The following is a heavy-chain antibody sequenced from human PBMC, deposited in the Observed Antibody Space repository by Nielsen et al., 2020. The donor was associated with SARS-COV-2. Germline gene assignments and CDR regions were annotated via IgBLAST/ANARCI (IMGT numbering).Heavy chain of an antibody. V-gene: IGHV1-18*01. CDR1: GYTFTSYG. CDR2: ISAYNGNT. D-gene: IGHD3-10*01. Sequence: ASVKVSCKASGYTFTSYGISWVRQAPGQGLECMGWISAYNGNTNYAQKLQGRVTMTTDTSTSTAYMELRSLRSDDTAVYYCARGYYYGSGSYYNRIGQDWFDPWGQGTLVTVSS. J-gene: IGHJ5*02. CDR3: ARGYYYGSGSYYNRIGQDWFDP.